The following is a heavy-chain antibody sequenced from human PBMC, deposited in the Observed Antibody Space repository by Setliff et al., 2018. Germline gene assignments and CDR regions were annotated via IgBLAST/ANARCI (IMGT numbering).Heavy chain of an antibody. CDR2: IYYSGST. Sequence: PSETLSLTCTVSGGSISSYYWSWIRQPPGKGLGWIGYIYYSGSTNYNPSLKSRVTISVDTSKNQFSLKLSSVTAADTAVYYCARHAVTTGYFQYSYWYFDLWGRGTLVTVSS. J-gene: IGHJ2*01. CDR1: GGSISSYY. CDR3: ARHAVTTGYFQYSYWYFDL. D-gene: IGHD4-17*01. V-gene: IGHV4-59*08.